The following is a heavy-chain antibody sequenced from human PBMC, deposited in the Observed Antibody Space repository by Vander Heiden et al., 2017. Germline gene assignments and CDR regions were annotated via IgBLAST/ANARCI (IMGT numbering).Heavy chain of an antibody. CDR2: ISGSGGST. V-gene: IGHV3-23*01. J-gene: IGHJ4*02. CDR1: GFTFGRYA. Sequence: EVQLLEYGGGLVQPGGSLRLSCAASGFTFGRYAMSWVRPAPGKGLEWVSAISGSGGSTYYADSVKGRFTISRDNSKNTLYLQMNSLRAEDTAVYYCAKLYDYFWGSTYYWGQGTLVTVSS. CDR3: AKLYDYFWGSTYY. D-gene: IGHD3-16*01.